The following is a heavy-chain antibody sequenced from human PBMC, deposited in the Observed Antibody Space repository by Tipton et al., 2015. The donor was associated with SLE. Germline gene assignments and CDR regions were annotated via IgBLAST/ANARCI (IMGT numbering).Heavy chain of an antibody. V-gene: IGHV3-30*04. CDR1: GFTFNAYA. J-gene: IGHJ4*02. Sequence: RSLRLSCVASGFTFNAYAIHWVRQAPGKGLEWVAIVSSDETDTRFADSVKGRFTISRDNSRNTVYLQMNSLRAEDTAMYYCAKNGLGLRGFDYWGQGTLVTVSS. D-gene: IGHD4-17*01. CDR3: AKNGLGLRGFDY. CDR2: VSSDETDT.